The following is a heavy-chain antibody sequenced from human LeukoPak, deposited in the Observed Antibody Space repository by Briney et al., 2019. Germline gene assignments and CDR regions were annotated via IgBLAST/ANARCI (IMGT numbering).Heavy chain of an antibody. Sequence: SETLSLTCAVYGGSFSGYYWSWIRQPPGKGLEWIGEINQSGSTNYNPSLKSRVTISVDTLRNQFSLNLYSVTAADTAVYYCARNSAYSSSSGINQWGQGTLVTVSS. CDR3: ARNSAYSSSSGINQ. V-gene: IGHV4-34*01. CDR2: INQSGST. CDR1: GGSFSGYY. D-gene: IGHD6-6*01. J-gene: IGHJ4*02.